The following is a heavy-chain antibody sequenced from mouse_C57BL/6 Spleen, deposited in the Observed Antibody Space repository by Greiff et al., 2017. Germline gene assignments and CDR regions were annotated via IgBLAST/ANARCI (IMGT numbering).Heavy chain of an antibody. V-gene: IGHV7-3*01. CDR1: GFTFTDYY. D-gene: IGHD2-1*01. J-gene: IGHJ1*03. CDR2: IRNKANGYTT. CDR3: ARRYGNCGWYFDV. Sequence: EVQGVESGGGLVQPGGSLSLSCAASGFTFTDYYMSWVRQPPGKALEWLGFIRNKANGYTTEDSASVKGRFTISRDKSQSILYLQMNALRAEDSATYYCARRYGNCGWYFDVWGTGTTVTVSS.